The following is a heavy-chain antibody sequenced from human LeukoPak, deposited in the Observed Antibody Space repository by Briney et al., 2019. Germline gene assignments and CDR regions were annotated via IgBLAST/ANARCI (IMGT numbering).Heavy chain of an antibody. Sequence: GASVKVSCKVSGYTLTQLSIHWVRQAPGKGLEWMGGFHPDDGETVYAQRFQGRVTMTEDTSTDTAYMELSSLRSDYTAVYYCATSPLWSGDQHDYWGQGTLVIVSS. CDR3: ATSPLWSGDQHDY. D-gene: IGHD3-3*01. CDR1: GYTLTQLS. J-gene: IGHJ4*02. V-gene: IGHV1-24*01. CDR2: FHPDDGET.